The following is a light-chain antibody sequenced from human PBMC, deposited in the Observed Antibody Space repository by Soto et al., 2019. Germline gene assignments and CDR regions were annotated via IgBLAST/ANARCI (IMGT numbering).Light chain of an antibody. J-gene: IGKJ4*01. Sequence: IVLTQSPVTLSLSPGERATLSCRASQTISNFLSWYQQKPGQAPRLLIYDTSTRASGIPARFSGSGSGTDFTLTISSVEPEDFAIYYCHQRSDWSLTFGGGTEVEI. CDR2: DTS. CDR3: HQRSDWSLT. CDR1: QTISNF. V-gene: IGKV3-11*01.